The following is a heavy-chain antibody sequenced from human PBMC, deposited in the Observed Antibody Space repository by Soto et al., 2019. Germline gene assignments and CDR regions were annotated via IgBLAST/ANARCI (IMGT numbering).Heavy chain of an antibody. D-gene: IGHD6-13*01. CDR3: AMVRAGKIDY. Sequence: EVQLVESGGGFVQPGGSLRLSCAASGFTFSSYWMHWVRQAPGKGLVWVSRINSDGSSTSYADSVKGRFTISRDNAKNTLSLQMNSLSAEDTAVYYCAMVRAGKIDYWGQGTLVTVSS. CDR2: INSDGSST. J-gene: IGHJ4*02. V-gene: IGHV3-74*01. CDR1: GFTFSSYW.